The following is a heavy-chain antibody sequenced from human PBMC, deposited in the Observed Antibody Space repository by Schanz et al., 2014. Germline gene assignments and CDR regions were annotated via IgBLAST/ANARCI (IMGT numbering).Heavy chain of an antibody. CDR1: GFTFSSYA. J-gene: IGHJ3*02. V-gene: IGHV3-23*01. D-gene: IGHD3-10*01. CDR3: AKGRFGELSAFDI. CDR2: ISASGGST. Sequence: EVQLLESGGGLVQPGGSLRLSCAASGFTFSSYAMSWVRQAPGKGLEWLSVISASGGSTYYADSVKGRFTISRDNSKNTLYLQMNSLRAEDTAVYYCAKGRFGELSAFDIWGQGTMVTVSS.